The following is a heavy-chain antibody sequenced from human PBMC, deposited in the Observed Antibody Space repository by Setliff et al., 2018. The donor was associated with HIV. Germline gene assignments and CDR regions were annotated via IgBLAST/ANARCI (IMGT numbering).Heavy chain of an antibody. CDR2: FDPEDGET. CDR1: GYTLTELS. D-gene: IGHD3-22*01. V-gene: IGHV1-24*01. CDR3: ATDYNYYDSSGPILRRGDAFDI. Sequence: ASVKVSCKVSGYTLTELSMHWVRQAPGKGLEWMGGFDPEDGETIYAQKFQGRVTMTEDTSTDTAYMGLSSLRSEDTAVYYCATDYNYYDSSGPILRRGDAFDIWGQGTMVTVSS. J-gene: IGHJ3*02.